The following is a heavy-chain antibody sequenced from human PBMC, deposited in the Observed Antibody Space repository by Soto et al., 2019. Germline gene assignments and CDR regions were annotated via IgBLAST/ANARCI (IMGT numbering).Heavy chain of an antibody. V-gene: IGHV3-23*01. CDR3: AKSVVVDIVATIPGGALDL. CDR2: ISGSGGST. CDR1: GFTFSSYA. Sequence: PGGSLRLSCAASGFTFSSYAMSWVRQAPGKGLEWVSAISGSGGSTYYADSVKGRFTISRDNSKNTLYLQMNSLRAEDTAVYYCAKSVVVDIVATIPGGALDLWGQGTMVNVSS. J-gene: IGHJ3*01. D-gene: IGHD5-12*01.